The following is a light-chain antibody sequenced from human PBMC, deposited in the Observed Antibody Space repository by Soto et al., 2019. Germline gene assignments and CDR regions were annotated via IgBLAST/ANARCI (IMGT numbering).Light chain of an antibody. Sequence: TQSPSALSGSPGDRVTLSWGASQSVGSNLAWFQQKHGQAPRPLIYDASTRATGTPARFSGSGSGTEFTLTISSLQPEDFAVYYCQQYIRWPLTFGGGTKVDIK. J-gene: IGKJ4*01. V-gene: IGKV3-15*01. CDR2: DAS. CDR3: QQYIRWPLT. CDR1: QSVGSN.